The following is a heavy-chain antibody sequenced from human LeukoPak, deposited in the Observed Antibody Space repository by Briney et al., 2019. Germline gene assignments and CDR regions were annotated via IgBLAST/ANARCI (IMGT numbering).Heavy chain of an antibody. D-gene: IGHD1-26*01. CDR2: IYTSGST. V-gene: IGHV4-4*07. CDR1: GGSISSYY. J-gene: IGHJ3*02. Sequence: SETLSLTCTVSGGSISSYYWSWIRQPPGKGLEWIGRIYTSGSTNYNPSLKSRVTMSVDTSKNQFSLKLGSVTAADTAVYYCARESKGFVGAASDAFDIWGRGTMVTVSS. CDR3: ARESKGFVGAASDAFDI.